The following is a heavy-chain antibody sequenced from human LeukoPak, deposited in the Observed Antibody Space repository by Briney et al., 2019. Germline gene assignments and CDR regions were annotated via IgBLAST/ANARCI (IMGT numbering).Heavy chain of an antibody. D-gene: IGHD3-3*01. CDR2: IRSKAYGGTT. V-gene: IGHV3-49*04. CDR1: GFTFGDYA. CDR3: TRSPEYYDFWSGSGY. J-gene: IGHJ4*02. Sequence: PGRSLRLSCTASGFTFGDYAMSWVRQAPGKGLEWVGFIRSKAYGGTTEYAASVKGRFTISRDDSKSIAYLQMNSLKTEDTAVYYCTRSPEYYDFWSGSGYWGQGTLVTVSS.